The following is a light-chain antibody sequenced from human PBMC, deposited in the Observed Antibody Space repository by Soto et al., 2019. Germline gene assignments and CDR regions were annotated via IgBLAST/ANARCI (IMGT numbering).Light chain of an antibody. CDR1: SSDVGGFHF. J-gene: IGLJ1*01. CDR2: DVT. Sequence: QSALTQPASVSGYPGQSITVSCTGTSSDVGGFHFVSWYQHYPGRAPKLLIFDVTNRPSGVSNRFSGSKSGNTASLTISGLQAEDEADYYCSSYTISRTCVFGTGTKLTVL. CDR3: SSYTISRTCV. V-gene: IGLV2-14*03.